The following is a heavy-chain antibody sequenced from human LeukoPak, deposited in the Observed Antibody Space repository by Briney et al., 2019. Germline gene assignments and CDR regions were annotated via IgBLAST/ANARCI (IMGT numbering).Heavy chain of an antibody. CDR2: IIPIFGTA. CDR3: ARGGFVGTTDILTGYGY. V-gene: IGHV1-69*13. J-gene: IGHJ4*02. Sequence: SVKVSCKASGGTFSSYAISWVRQAPGQGLEWMGGIIPIFGTANYAQKFQGRVTITADESTSTAYMELSSLRSEDTAVYYCARGGFVGTTDILTGYGYWGQGTLVTVSS. D-gene: IGHD3-9*01. CDR1: GGTFSSYA.